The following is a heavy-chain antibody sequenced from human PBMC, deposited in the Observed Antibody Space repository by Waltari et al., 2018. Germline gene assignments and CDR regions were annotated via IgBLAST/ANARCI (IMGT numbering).Heavy chain of an antibody. CDR2: SGTAGDT. CDR3: ARATTYAFDI. J-gene: IGHJ3*02. V-gene: IGHV3-13*01. Sequence: EVQLVVSGGGLVQPGGSLRLSCAASGFTFSSYDMHWVRQATGKGLEWVSASGTAGDTYYLGSVKGRFTIPRENAKISLYLQMNSLRAGDTARYYCARATTYAFDIWGQGTMVTVSS. CDR1: GFTFSSYD.